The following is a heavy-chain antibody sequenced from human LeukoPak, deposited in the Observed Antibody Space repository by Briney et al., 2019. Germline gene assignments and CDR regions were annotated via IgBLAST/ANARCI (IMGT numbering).Heavy chain of an antibody. CDR3: ARQIASAGTAGFDF. CDR2: IYSTGST. Sequence: SETLSLTCTVSGGSISSYYWSWIRQPAGKGLEWIGRIYSTGSTNYNPSLKSRVTMSVDTSKNQFSLRLRSVTAADTAVYYCARQIASAGTAGFDFWGQGALVTVFS. CDR1: GGSISSYY. J-gene: IGHJ4*02. D-gene: IGHD6-13*01. V-gene: IGHV4-4*07.